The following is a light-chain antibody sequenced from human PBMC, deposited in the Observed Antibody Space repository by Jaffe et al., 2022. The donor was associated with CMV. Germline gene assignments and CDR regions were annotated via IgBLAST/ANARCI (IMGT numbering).Light chain of an antibody. Sequence: QSVLTQPPSASGTPGQGVTIPCSGSSSNIGSNTVNWYQQLPGTAPKLLIHSDNQRPSGVPDRFSGSKSGTSASLAISGLQSEDEADYYCAAWDNNMFGWVFGGGTKLTVL. CDR2: SDN. J-gene: IGLJ3*02. CDR1: SSNIGSNT. V-gene: IGLV1-44*01. CDR3: AAWDNNMFGWV.